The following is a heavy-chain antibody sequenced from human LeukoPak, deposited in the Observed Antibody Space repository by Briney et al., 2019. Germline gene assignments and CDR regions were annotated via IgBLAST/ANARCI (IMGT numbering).Heavy chain of an antibody. CDR1: GYSVSSGYY. CDR3: ARAAGGLIDP. J-gene: IGHJ5*02. D-gene: IGHD3-10*01. V-gene: IGHV4-38-2*02. Sequence: SETLSLTCTVSGYSVSSGYYWGWIRQPPGKGREWIGSIYHSGSTYYNPSLKSRVTISVDTSKNQFSLKLSSVTAADTAVYYCARAAGGLIDPWGQGTLVTVSS. CDR2: IYHSGST.